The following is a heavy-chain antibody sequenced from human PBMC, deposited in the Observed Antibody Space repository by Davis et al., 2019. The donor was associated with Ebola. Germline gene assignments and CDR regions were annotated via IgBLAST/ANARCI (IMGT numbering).Heavy chain of an antibody. D-gene: IGHD5-18*01. CDR1: GFTFSSYA. J-gene: IGHJ4*02. Sequence: GESLKISCAASGFTFSSYAMSWVRQAPGKGLEWVSVIYSGGSTYYADSVKGRFTISRDNSKNTLYLQMNSLRAEDTAVYYCSRMTHTTMVTDFLENWGQGTLVTVST. V-gene: IGHV3-66*01. CDR2: IYSGGST. CDR3: SRMTHTTMVTDFLEN.